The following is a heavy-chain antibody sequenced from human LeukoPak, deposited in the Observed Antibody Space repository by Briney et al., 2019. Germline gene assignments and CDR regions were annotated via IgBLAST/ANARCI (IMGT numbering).Heavy chain of an antibody. CDR2: ISYDESKK. J-gene: IGHJ4*02. CDR1: GFSFSSLT. V-gene: IGHV3-30*04. CDR3: ARAPTAILTYYFDS. D-gene: IGHD2/OR15-2a*01. Sequence: GGSLRLSCAASGFSFSSLTMHWVRQAPGKGLERVAVISYDESKKYYADSVKDRFTISRDNSKNTLYLQMVSLRVEDTAIYYCARAPTAILTYYFDSWGREPWSPSPQ.